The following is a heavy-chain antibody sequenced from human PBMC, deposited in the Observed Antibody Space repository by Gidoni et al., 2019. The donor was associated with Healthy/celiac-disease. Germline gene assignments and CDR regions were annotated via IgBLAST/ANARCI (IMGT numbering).Heavy chain of an antibody. D-gene: IGHD3-22*01. CDR2: ISAYNGNT. V-gene: IGHV1-18*01. J-gene: IGHJ3*02. Sequence: QVQLVQSGAEVKKPGASVKVSCKASGYNFTSYGISWVRQAPGQGLEWMGWISAYNGNTNYAQKLQGRVTMTTDTSTSTAYMELRSLRSDDTAVYYCARVDYYDSSGFPASDIWGQGTMVTVSS. CDR1: GYNFTSYG. CDR3: ARVDYYDSSGFPASDI.